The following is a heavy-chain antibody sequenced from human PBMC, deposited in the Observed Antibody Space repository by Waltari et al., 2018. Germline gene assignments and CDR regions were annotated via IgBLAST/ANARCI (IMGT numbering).Heavy chain of an antibody. CDR2: INAGNGNT. V-gene: IGHV1-3*01. Sequence: QVQLVQSGAEVKKPGASVKVSCKASGYTFTSYAMHWVRQAPGQRLERMGWINAGNGNTKYSQKFQGRVTITRDTSASTAYMELSSLRSEDTAVYYCARGHTYYYDSSGYYFDYYGMDVWGQGTTVTVSS. CDR1: GYTFTSYA. J-gene: IGHJ6*02. D-gene: IGHD3-22*01. CDR3: ARGHTYYYDSSGYYFDYYGMDV.